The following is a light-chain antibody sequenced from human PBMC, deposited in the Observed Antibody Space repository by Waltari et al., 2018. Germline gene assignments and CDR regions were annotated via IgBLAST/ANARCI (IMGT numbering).Light chain of an antibody. Sequence: DIVMTQPPLSLPVTPGEPASTSCRSSQSLLHSNGYNYLGWYLQKPGQSPQLLISLGSNRASGVPDRFSGSGSGTDFTLKISRVEAEDVGVYYCMQALQTPWTFGQGTKVEIK. CDR1: QSLLHSNGYNY. V-gene: IGKV2-28*01. J-gene: IGKJ1*01. CDR3: MQALQTPWT. CDR2: LGS.